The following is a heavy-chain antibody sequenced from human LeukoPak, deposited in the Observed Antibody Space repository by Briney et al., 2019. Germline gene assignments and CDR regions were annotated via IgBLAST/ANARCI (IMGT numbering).Heavy chain of an antibody. CDR1: GFTFSGYS. CDR3: VRALVVVAATRDRFDY. CDR2: ISSSSSTI. J-gene: IGHJ4*02. D-gene: IGHD2-15*01. Sequence: GGSLRLSCAASGFTFSGYSMNWVRQAPGKGLEWVSSISSSSSTIYYADSVKGRFTISRDNAKNSLYLQMNSLRAEDTAVYYCVRALVVVAATRDRFDYWGQGTLVTVSS. V-gene: IGHV3-48*01.